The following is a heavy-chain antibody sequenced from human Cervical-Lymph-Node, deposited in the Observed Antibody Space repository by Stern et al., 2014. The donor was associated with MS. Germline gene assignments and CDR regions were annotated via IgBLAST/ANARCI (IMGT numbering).Heavy chain of an antibody. CDR1: GFTFDTFG. CDR3: TKDKSNSGYRDY. CDR2: ISGSGGHT. V-gene: IGHV3-23*04. D-gene: IGHD3-22*01. J-gene: IGHJ4*02. Sequence: EVQLVESGGGLVKPGGSLRLTCTTSGFTFDTFGMTWVRQSPRKGLEWVSSISGSGGHTYYADSMKGRFIVSRDNSKNTLYLQMTNLRAEDTAIYYCTKDKSNSGYRDYWGQGTLVTVSS.